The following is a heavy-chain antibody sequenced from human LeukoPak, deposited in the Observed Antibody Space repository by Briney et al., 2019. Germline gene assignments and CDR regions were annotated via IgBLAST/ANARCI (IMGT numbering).Heavy chain of an antibody. CDR3: ARNPPETGTFDY. CDR2: MNPNSGNT. CDR1: GYTFTSYD. Sequence: ASVKVSCKASGYTFTSYDINWVRQATGQGLEWMGWMNPNSGNTGYAQKFQGRVTITRDTSISTAYMELSSLRSEDTAVYYCARNPPETGTFDYWGQGTLVTVSS. J-gene: IGHJ4*02. V-gene: IGHV1-8*03. D-gene: IGHD1-1*01.